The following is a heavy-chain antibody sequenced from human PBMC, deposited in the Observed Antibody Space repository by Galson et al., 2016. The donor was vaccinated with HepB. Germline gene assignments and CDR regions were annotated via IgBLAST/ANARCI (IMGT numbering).Heavy chain of an antibody. CDR2: ISWDDQK. V-gene: IGHV2-5*02. CDR3: VHRVPPGLIDY. Sequence: PALVKPPQTLTLTCTFSEFSRTNGVGVGWIRQPPGKALEWLALISWDDQKRYRTSLESRLTITQDTSKNQVVLRMTNMDPVDTATYYCVHRVPPGLIDYWGQGILVTVSS. D-gene: IGHD2-2*01. CDR1: EFSRTNGVG. J-gene: IGHJ4*02.